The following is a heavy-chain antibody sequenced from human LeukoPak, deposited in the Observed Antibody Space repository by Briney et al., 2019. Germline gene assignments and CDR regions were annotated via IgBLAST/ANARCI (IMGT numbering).Heavy chain of an antibody. CDR1: GGSISSYY. Sequence: SETLSLTCTVSGGSISSYYWSWIRQPPGKGLEWIGYIYYSGSTNYNPSLKSRVTISVDTSKNQFSLKLSSVTAADTAVYYCASATIVVVPAAIRGWFDPWGQGTLVTVSS. V-gene: IGHV4-59*08. CDR3: ASATIVVVPAAIRGWFDP. D-gene: IGHD2-2*02. CDR2: IYYSGST. J-gene: IGHJ5*02.